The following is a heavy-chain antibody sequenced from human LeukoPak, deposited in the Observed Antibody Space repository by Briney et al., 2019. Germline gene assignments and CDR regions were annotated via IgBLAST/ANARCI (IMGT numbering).Heavy chain of an antibody. V-gene: IGHV3-48*03. CDR2: IRGSDNTT. CDR3: ARGSYLYYFDY. Sequence: GGSLRLSCAASGFTFSYYEMNWVRQAPGQGLVWVSYIRGSDNTTFYADSVRGRFTISRDNAKNSLFLQMNGLRAEDTAIYYCARGSYLYYFDYWGQGALVTVSS. CDR1: GFTFSYYE. J-gene: IGHJ4*02. D-gene: IGHD2/OR15-2a*01.